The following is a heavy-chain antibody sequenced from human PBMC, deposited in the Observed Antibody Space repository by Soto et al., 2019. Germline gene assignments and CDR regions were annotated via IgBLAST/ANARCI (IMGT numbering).Heavy chain of an antibody. V-gene: IGHV1-69*13. Sequence: ASVKVSCKASGGTFSSYAISWVREAPGQGLEWMGGIIPIFGTANYAQKFQGRVTITADESTSTAYMELSSLRSEDTAVYYCARGYSSSWYEFDYWGQGTLVTVYS. D-gene: IGHD6-13*01. J-gene: IGHJ4*02. CDR1: GGTFSSYA. CDR3: ARGYSSSWYEFDY. CDR2: IIPIFGTA.